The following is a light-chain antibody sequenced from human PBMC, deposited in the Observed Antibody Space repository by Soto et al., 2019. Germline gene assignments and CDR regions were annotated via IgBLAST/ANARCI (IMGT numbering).Light chain of an antibody. Sequence: DIQMTQSPSSLSASVVVIVTITCRASQSISNNLNWYQQKPGKAPNLLIYTASNLETGVPSRFSGSGSGTDFTLTITSLQPEDFATYFCQQGYSRPRAFGQGTKVDI. V-gene: IGKV1-39*01. J-gene: IGKJ1*01. CDR3: QQGYSRPRA. CDR2: TAS. CDR1: QSISNN.